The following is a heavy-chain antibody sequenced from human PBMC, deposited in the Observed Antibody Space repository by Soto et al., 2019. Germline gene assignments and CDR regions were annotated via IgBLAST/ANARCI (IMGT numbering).Heavy chain of an antibody. CDR2: INPNSGGT. D-gene: IGHD3-9*01. J-gene: IGHJ5*02. V-gene: IGHV1-2*04. CDR1: GYTFTGYY. CDR3: ARGLDILTPAGFWFDP. Sequence: QVQLVQSGAEVKKPGASVKVSCKASGYTFTGYYMHWVRQAPGQGLEWMGWINPNSGGTNYAQKFQGWVPMTRDTSISTAYMELSRLRSDDTAVYYCARGLDILTPAGFWFDPWGQGTMVTVSS.